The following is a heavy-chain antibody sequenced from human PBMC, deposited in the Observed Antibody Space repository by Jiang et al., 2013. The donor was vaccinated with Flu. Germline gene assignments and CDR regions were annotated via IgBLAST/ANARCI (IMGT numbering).Heavy chain of an antibody. CDR1: GDSVSSNSAA. J-gene: IGHJ6*02. V-gene: IGHV6-1*01. CDR2: TYYRSKWYN. CDR3: ARDTDPGGDWQLTRYYYYYYGMDV. Sequence: QTLSLTCAISGDSVSSNSAAWNWIRQSPSRGLEWLGRTYYRSKWYNDYAVSVKSRITINPDTSKNQFSLQLNSVTPEDTAVYYCARDTDPGGDWQLTRYYYYYYGMDVWGQGTTVTVSS. D-gene: IGHD3-16*01.